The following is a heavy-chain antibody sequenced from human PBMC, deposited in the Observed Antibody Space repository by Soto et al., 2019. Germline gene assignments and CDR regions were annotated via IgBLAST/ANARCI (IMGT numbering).Heavy chain of an antibody. CDR2: IYYSGTT. CDR3: ARREIQGPIDY. D-gene: IGHD1-26*01. J-gene: IGHJ4*02. Sequence: QVQLQESGPGLVKPSDTLSLTCAVSGYSISSSNWWGWIRQPPGKGLEWIGYIYYSGTTYDNPSLESRVTMSVDTSKNQFSLKLTSVTGVDAGVYYCARREIQGPIDYWGQGTLVTVSS. V-gene: IGHV4-28*01. CDR1: GYSISSSNW.